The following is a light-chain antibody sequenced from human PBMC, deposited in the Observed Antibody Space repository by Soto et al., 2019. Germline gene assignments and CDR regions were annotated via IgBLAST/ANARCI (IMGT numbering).Light chain of an antibody. CDR3: QTWDTGARVV. J-gene: IGLJ2*01. V-gene: IGLV4-69*01. CDR1: SGHSSYA. CDR2: LSSDGSH. Sequence: QSVLTQSPSASASLGASVKLTCTLSSGHSSYAIAWHQQQPEKGPRYLMKLSSDGSHSKGDGIPDRFSGSSSGAERYLTISSLQSEDEADYYCQTWDTGARVVFGGGTKVTFL.